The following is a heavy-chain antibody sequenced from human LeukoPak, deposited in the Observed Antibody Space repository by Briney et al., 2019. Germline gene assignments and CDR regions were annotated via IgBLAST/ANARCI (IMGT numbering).Heavy chain of an antibody. V-gene: IGHV1-2*02. Sequence: ASVKVSCKASGYTFTGYYMHWVRQAPGQGLEWMGWINPNSGGTNYAQKFQGRVTMTRDTSISTAYMELSRLRSDDTAVYYCAGDLLWFGELFNYYYYGMDVWGQGTTVTVSS. CDR3: AGDLLWFGELFNYYYYGMDV. CDR2: INPNSGGT. J-gene: IGHJ6*02. D-gene: IGHD3-10*01. CDR1: GYTFTGYY.